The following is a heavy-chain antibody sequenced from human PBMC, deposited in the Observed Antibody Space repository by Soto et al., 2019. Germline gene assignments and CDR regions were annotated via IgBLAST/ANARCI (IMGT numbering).Heavy chain of an antibody. CDR2: IIPIFGTA. CDR3: ARHVPAAGYYYGMDV. J-gene: IGHJ6*02. Sequence: QVQLVQSGAEVKKPGSSVKVSCKASGGTFSSYAISWVRQAPGQGLEWMGGIIPIFGTANYAQKFQGRVTITADESTSTAYRELSSLRSKATPVNYCARHVPAAGYYYGMDVWGQGTTVTVSS. V-gene: IGHV1-69*12. D-gene: IGHD2-2*01. CDR1: GGTFSSYA.